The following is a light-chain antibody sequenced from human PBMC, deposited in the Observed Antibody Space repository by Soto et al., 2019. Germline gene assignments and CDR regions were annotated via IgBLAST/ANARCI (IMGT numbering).Light chain of an antibody. CDR2: GAS. J-gene: IGKJ1*01. CDR3: QDDGSSRT. V-gene: IGKV3-20*01. Sequence: EIVLTQSPGTLSLSPGERATLSCRASQSVSSSYIAWYQQKSGQAPRLLISGASSRATGIPDRFSGSASGAVFTLTISRLEPEDFAVYYCQDDGSSRTFGEGTKVEIK. CDR1: QSVSSSY.